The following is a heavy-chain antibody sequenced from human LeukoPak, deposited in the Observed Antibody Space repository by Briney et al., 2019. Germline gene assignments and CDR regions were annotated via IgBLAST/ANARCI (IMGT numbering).Heavy chain of an antibody. CDR3: ARVGTTVTTMYYFDY. CDR1: GGSFSGYY. Sequence: PSETLSLTCAVYGGSFSGYYWSRIRQPPGKGLEWIGEINHSGSTNYNPSLKSRVTISVDTSKNQFSLKLSSVTAADTAVYYCARVGTTVTTMYYFDYWGQGTLVTVSS. V-gene: IGHV4-34*01. D-gene: IGHD4-11*01. J-gene: IGHJ4*02. CDR2: INHSGST.